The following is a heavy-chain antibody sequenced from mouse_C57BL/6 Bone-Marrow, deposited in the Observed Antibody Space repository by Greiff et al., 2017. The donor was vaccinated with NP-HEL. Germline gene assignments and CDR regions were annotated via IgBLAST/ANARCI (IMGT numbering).Heavy chain of an antibody. D-gene: IGHD3-1*01. V-gene: IGHV1-15*01. J-gene: IGHJ1*03. Sequence: QVHVKQSGAELVRPGASVTLSCKASGYTFTDYEMHWVKQTPVHGLEWIGAIDPETGGTAYNQKFKGKAILTADKSSSTAYMELRSLTSEDSAVYYCTRFGHPYWYFDGWGTGTTVTVSS. CDR3: TRFGHPYWYFDG. CDR2: IDPETGGT. CDR1: GYTFTDYE.